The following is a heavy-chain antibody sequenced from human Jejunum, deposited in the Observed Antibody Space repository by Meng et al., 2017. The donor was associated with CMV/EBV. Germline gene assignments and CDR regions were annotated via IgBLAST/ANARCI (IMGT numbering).Heavy chain of an antibody. V-gene: IGHV1-18*01. J-gene: IGHJ4*02. Sequence: AQLVECGGEVKTPGASVTVSGTASGYTLTIYGITWARQAPEQGLEWMGWINDYNGDPNYAQTLQGRVTMTPDTSKSTAYMELRSLRSDDTAVYYCARVEVGITSGDYWGQGTLVTVSS. CDR1: GYTLTIYG. D-gene: IGHD1-26*01. CDR2: INDYNGDP. CDR3: ARVEVGITSGDY.